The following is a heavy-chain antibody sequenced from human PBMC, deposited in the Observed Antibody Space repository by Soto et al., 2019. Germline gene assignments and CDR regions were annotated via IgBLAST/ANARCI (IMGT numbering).Heavy chain of an antibody. J-gene: IGHJ4*02. CDR1: GFTFNTYG. D-gene: IGHD1-1*01. CDR2: ISYDGSNE. V-gene: IGHV3-30*18. CDR3: EKSTAWTGGPFDL. Sequence: QVQLVESGGGVVQPGRSLRLSCAASGFTFNTYGMHWVRQAPGKGLEWVAVISYDGSNEYYADSVKGRFTISRDNSKNTQYLQMTSLRAADTAVYSCEKSTAWTGGPFDLWGLGTLVSVSS.